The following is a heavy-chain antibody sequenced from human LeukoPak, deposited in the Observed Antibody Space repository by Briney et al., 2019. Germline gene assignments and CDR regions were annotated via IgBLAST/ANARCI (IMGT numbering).Heavy chain of an antibody. CDR3: AKDLEPGIAPTGWFDP. CDR1: GLTFSSYA. Sequence: GGSLRLSCAASGLTFSSYAMSWVRQAPGKGLEWVSAISGSGGSTYYADSVKGRFTISRDNSKNTLYLQMNSLRAEDTAVYYCAKDLEPGIAPTGWFDPWGQGTLVTVSS. CDR2: ISGSGGST. V-gene: IGHV3-23*01. J-gene: IGHJ5*02. D-gene: IGHD6-13*01.